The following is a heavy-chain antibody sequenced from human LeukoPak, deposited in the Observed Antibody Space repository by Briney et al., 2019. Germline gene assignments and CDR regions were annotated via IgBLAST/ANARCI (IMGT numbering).Heavy chain of an antibody. CDR1: GYTFTDYN. V-gene: IGHV1-2*02. D-gene: IGHD6-19*01. CDR3: ERTSNGWPLYFDF. J-gene: IGHJ4*02. Sequence: ASVTVSFKATGYTFTDYNFHWVRQAPGEGVEWMGWINPKSGGTKFAQKHQGGVTMTADTSIDTAYLELSNLKSDDTAIYYCERTSNGWPLYFDFWGQGTLVTVSS. CDR2: INPKSGGT.